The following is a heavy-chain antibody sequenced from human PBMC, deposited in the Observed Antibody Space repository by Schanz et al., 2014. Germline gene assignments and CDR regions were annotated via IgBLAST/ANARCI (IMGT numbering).Heavy chain of an antibody. CDR3: ARGGFGEVSYFDY. V-gene: IGHV3-66*02. Sequence: EVQLVASGGGLVQPGGSLRLSCAASGFAVDNYYMSCVRQAPGRGLEWVSVIGVDGTTTYYADSVKGRFTISRDNSKNTLYLQMNSLRPEDTAVYYCARGGFGEVSYFDYWGQGTLVTVSS. CDR1: GFAVDNYY. CDR2: IGVDGTTT. J-gene: IGHJ4*02. D-gene: IGHD3-10*01.